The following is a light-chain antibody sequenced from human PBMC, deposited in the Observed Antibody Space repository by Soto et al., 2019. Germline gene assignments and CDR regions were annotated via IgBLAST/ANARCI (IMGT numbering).Light chain of an antibody. CDR2: DVT. Sequence: QSALTQPRSVSGSPGQSVTISCTGTTSDVGGYNYVYWYQQHPGKAPKLMIYDVTKRPSGVPDRFSGSKSGNTASLTISGLQAEDEADYYCCSYADSYSDVFGTGTKLTVL. CDR3: CSYADSYSDV. J-gene: IGLJ1*01. V-gene: IGLV2-11*01. CDR1: TSDVGGYNY.